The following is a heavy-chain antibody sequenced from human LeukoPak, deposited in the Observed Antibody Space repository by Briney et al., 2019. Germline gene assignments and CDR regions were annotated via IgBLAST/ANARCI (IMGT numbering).Heavy chain of an antibody. J-gene: IGHJ4*02. CDR3: AKDRYYDRSGPIDY. V-gene: IGHV3-23*01. CDR1: GFTFTSYA. CDR2: ISGSGGST. Sequence: GGSLRLSCAAAGFTFTSYAMGWVRQAPGKGPEWVSAISGSGGSTYYADSVKGRFTISRDNSKNTLYLQMNSLRAEDTAVYYCAKDRYYDRSGPIDYWGQGTLVTVSS. D-gene: IGHD3-22*01.